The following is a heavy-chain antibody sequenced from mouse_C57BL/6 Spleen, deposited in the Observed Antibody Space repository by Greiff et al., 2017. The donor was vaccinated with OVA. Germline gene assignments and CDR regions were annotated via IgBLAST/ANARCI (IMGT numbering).Heavy chain of an antibody. CDR3: ARWGVPYWYFDV. CDR2: ISYDGSN. J-gene: IGHJ1*03. Sequence: EVQVVESGPGLVKPSQSLSLTCSVTGYSITSGYYWNWIRQFPGNKLEWMGYISYDGSNNYNPYLKNRISITRDTSKNQFFLKLNSVTTEDTATYYCARWGVPYWYFDVWGTGTTVTVSS. V-gene: IGHV3-6*01. D-gene: IGHD5-1*01. CDR1: GYSITSGYY.